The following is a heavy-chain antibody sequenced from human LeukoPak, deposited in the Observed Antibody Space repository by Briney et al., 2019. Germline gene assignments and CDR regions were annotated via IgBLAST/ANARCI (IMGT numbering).Heavy chain of an antibody. CDR2: INTKTGNP. Sequence: ASVKVSCKASGYTFTSYAMNWVRQAPGQGLEWMGWINTKTGNPTYAQGFTGRFVFSLDTSVSTSYLQISSLKAEDTAVYYCARDGVDTLFDPWGQGPLVTVSS. CDR1: GYTFTSYA. V-gene: IGHV7-4-1*02. D-gene: IGHD5-18*01. J-gene: IGHJ5*02. CDR3: ARDGVDTLFDP.